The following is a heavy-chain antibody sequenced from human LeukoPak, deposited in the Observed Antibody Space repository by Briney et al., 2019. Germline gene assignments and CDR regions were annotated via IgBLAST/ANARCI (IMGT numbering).Heavy chain of an antibody. CDR3: ARDSRHGDPMVD. D-gene: IGHD3-10*01. CDR2: INPNSGGT. V-gene: IGHV1-2*02. Sequence: ASVKVSCKASGYTFTSYGISWVRQAPGQGLEWMGWINPNSGGTNYAQKFQGRVTMTRDTSISTAYMELSRLRSDDTAVYYCARDSRHGDPMVDWGQGTLVTVSS. CDR1: GYTFTSYG. J-gene: IGHJ4*02.